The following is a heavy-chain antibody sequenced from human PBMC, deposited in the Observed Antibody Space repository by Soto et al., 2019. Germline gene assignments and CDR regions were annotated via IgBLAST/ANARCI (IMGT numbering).Heavy chain of an antibody. CDR2: LVPLFGGS. CDR3: ATDLGGSAPVDH. Sequence: QVQLAQSGAAVRKPGSSMKVSCKASGDTFLISAVTWLRQVPGQGLEWVGGLVPLFGGSQYGPKFEGRVTFTADESTRTADMELNHLTSDDTAVYYCATDLGGSAPVDHWGQGTLVTVSS. V-gene: IGHV1-69*01. CDR1: GDTFLISA. D-gene: IGHD3-16*01. J-gene: IGHJ5*02.